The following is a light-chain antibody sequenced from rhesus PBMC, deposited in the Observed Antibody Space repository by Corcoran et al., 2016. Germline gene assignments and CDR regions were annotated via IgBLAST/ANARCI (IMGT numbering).Light chain of an antibody. CDR2: YGS. CDR1: QSLLSSNGYNS. Sequence: DIVMTQTPLSLPVTLGEPASISCRSSQSLLSSNGYNSLHWYLQKPGQSTQLLIYYGSNRASGVPDRFSGSGAGTDFTLKISRVEAEDVGVYYCMQTLQTPWTFGQGTKVEIK. J-gene: IGKJ1*01. V-gene: IGKV2-60*01. CDR3: MQTLQTPWT.